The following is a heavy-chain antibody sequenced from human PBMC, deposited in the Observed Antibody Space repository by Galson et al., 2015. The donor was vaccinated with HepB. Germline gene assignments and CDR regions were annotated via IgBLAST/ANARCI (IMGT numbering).Heavy chain of an antibody. CDR1: GDSVSSHRAA. CDR2: TYYRSKWSS. J-gene: IGHJ4*02. D-gene: IGHD3-22*01. CDR3: ARGHYYDSTEAYYFDY. V-gene: IGHV6-1*01. Sequence: CAISGDSVSSHRAAWNWIRQSPSRGLEWLGRTYYRSKWSSDYAASVKSRITINADTSKNQFSLQLNSVTPEDTAVYYCARGHYYDSTEAYYFDYWGQGTLVTVSS.